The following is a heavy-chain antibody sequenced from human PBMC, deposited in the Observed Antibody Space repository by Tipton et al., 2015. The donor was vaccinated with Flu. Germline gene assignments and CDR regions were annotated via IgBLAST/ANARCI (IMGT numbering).Heavy chain of an antibody. Sequence: GLVKPSETLSLTCTVSGDSMSSYYWSWIRQSPGKGLEWVGDVYDSGSTTYSPSLKSRVTMSIDSSKNQFSLKVRSLTAADTAMYYCARMIRGWFDPWGHGTLVTVSP. CDR3: ARMIRGWFDP. J-gene: IGHJ5*02. CDR1: GDSMSSYY. D-gene: IGHD3-22*01. CDR2: VYDSGST. V-gene: IGHV4-59*01.